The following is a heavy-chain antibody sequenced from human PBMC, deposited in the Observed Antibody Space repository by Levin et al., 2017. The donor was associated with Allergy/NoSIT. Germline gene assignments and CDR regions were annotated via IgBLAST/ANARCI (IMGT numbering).Heavy chain of an antibody. Sequence: GGSLRLSCAASGFTFSSYAMDWVRQAPGKGLEWVSAIRQSGSRIYYADSVKGRFTVSRDNSKNTLYLQMNSLRGEDTAVYFCGREEGASGWYTVDYWGQGTLVTVSS. CDR3: GREEGASGWYTVDY. V-gene: IGHV3-23*01. J-gene: IGHJ4*02. D-gene: IGHD6-19*01. CDR2: IRQSGSRI. CDR1: GFTFSSYA.